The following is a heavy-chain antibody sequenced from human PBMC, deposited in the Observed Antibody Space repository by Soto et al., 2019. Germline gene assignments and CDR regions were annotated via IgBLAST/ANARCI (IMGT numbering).Heavy chain of an antibody. CDR3: AREELAYFGSGSHNWFDP. Sequence: QVQLQESGPGLVKPSQTLSRTCTVSGGSVNVGDHYWSWIRQFPGRGLEWIGYISYSGNTYYNPSLKGRVTLSLDISKSQFSLKLASVTAADTAVYYCAREELAYFGSGSHNWFDPWGQGTLVTVSS. D-gene: IGHD3-10*01. V-gene: IGHV4-31*03. J-gene: IGHJ5*02. CDR1: GGSVNVGDHY. CDR2: ISYSGNT.